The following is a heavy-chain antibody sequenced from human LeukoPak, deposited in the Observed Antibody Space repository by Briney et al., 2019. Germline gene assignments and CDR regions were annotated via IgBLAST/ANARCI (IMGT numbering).Heavy chain of an antibody. CDR3: ARRAGAYSHPYDY. CDR1: GFTVSSNS. J-gene: IGHJ4*02. Sequence: GGSLRLSCTVSGFTVSSNSMSWVRQAPGKGLEWVSFIYSGSTHYSDSVKGRFTISRDNSKNTLYLQMNSLRAEDTAVCYCARRAGAYSHPYDYWGQGTLVTVSS. V-gene: IGHV3-53*01. CDR2: IYSGST. D-gene: IGHD4/OR15-4a*01.